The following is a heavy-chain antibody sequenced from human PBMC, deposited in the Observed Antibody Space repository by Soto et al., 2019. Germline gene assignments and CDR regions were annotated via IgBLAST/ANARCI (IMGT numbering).Heavy chain of an antibody. CDR1: GYSFTDYH. CDR2: INPKSGGT. D-gene: IGHD2-8*01. J-gene: IGHJ6*02. CDR3: ARGDSTDCSNGVCSFFYNHDMDV. Sequence: SVKVACKASGYSFTDYHIHWVRQAPGQELEWLGRINPKSGGTSTAQKFQGWVTMTTDTSISTASMELTRLTSDDTAIYYCARGDSTDCSNGVCSFFYNHDMDVCGQGTTVTVSS. V-gene: IGHV1-2*04.